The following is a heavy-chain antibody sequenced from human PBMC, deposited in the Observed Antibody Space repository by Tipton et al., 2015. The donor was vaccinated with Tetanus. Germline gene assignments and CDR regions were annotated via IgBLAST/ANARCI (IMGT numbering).Heavy chain of an antibody. CDR3: ARGRERCRGTNCHRATDY. V-gene: IGHV3-23*01. J-gene: IGHJ4*02. Sequence: SLRLSCAASGLTVSSNFMSWVRQAPGKGLEWVSAISGSGGSTYYADSVKGRFTISRDNSKNTLYLQMNSLRAEDTAVYYCARGRERCRGTNCHRATDYWGQGTLVTVSS. D-gene: IGHD2-2*01. CDR2: ISGSGGST. CDR1: GLTVSSNF.